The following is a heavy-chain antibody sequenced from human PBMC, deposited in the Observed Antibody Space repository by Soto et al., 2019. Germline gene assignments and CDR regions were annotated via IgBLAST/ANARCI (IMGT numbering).Heavy chain of an antibody. V-gene: IGHV4-31*03. Sequence: SETLSLTCIVSGGSISSGGYYWSWIRQHSGKGLEWIGYIYYSGSTFYNPSLKSRVTISVDTSKNQFSLKLRSVTVADMAVYYCARLGGSGSGPYWGQGTLVTVSS. J-gene: IGHJ4*02. CDR2: IYYSGST. CDR1: GGSISSGGYY. D-gene: IGHD3-10*01. CDR3: ARLGGSGSGPY.